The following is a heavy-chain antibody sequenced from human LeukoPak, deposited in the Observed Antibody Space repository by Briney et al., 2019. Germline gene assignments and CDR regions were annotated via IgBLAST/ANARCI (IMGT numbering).Heavy chain of an antibody. V-gene: IGHV3-21*01. J-gene: IGHJ6*03. CDR1: GFTFSSYR. D-gene: IGHD1-1*01. CDR3: ARAPERSYYYMDV. CDR2: ISSSSSYI. Sequence: PGGSLRLSCAASGFTFSSYRMNWVRQAPGKGLEWVSSISSSSSYIYYADSVKCRFTISRDNAKNSLYLQMNSLRAEDTAVYYCARAPERSYYYMDVWGKGTTATVSS.